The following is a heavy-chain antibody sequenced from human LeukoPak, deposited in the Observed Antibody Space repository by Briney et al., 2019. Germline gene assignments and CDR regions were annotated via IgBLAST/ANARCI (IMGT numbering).Heavy chain of an antibody. CDR1: GGSFSSYY. CDR3: ARVVGYSSPLDP. J-gene: IGHJ5*02. D-gene: IGHD6-19*01. V-gene: IGHV4-59*10. CDR2: IYTSGST. Sequence: SETLSLTCAVYGGSFSSYYWSWIRQPAGKGLEWIGRIYTSGSTNYNPSLKSRVTMSVDTSKNQFSLKLSSVTAADTAVYYCARVVGYSSPLDPWGQGTLVTVSS.